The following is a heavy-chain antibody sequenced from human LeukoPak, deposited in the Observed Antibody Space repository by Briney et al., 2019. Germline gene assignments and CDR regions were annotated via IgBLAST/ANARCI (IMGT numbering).Heavy chain of an antibody. CDR1: GFTVSSNE. J-gene: IGHJ6*04. V-gene: IGHV3-38-3*01. CDR3: ARGVKSSSWYYGDRPGYYYYGMDV. CDR2: IRGGST. Sequence: GGSLRLSCAASGFTVSSNEMSWARQAPGKGLEWVSSIRGGSTYYADSRKGRFTISRDNSKNTLYLQMNSLRAEDTAVYYCARGVKSSSWYYGDRPGYYYYGMDVWGKGTTVTVSS. D-gene: IGHD6-13*01.